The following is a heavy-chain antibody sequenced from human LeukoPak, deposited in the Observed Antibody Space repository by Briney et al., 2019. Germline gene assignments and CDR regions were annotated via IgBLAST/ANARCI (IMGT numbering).Heavy chain of an antibody. Sequence: ASVKVSCKASGGTFSSYAISWVRQAPGQGLEWMGRIIPILGIANHAQKFQGRVTITADKSTSTAYMELSSLRSEDTAVYYCAKVDDGDPRGDYWGQGTLVTVSS. CDR1: GGTFSSYA. CDR3: AKVDDGDPRGDY. D-gene: IGHD4-17*01. J-gene: IGHJ4*02. V-gene: IGHV1-69*04. CDR2: IIPILGIA.